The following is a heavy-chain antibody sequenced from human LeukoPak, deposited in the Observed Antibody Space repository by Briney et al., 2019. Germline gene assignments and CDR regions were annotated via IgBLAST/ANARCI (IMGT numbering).Heavy chain of an antibody. CDR2: IYTSGST. CDR3: ARVVAPCSGGSCYPGDYYYYMDV. D-gene: IGHD2-15*01. CDR1: GGPISSYY. V-gene: IGHV4-4*07. J-gene: IGHJ6*03. Sequence: PSETLSLTCTVSGGPISSYYWSWLRQPAGKGLEWIGRIYTSGSTNYKPSLKSRVTMSVDTSKNQFSLKLSSVAAADTAVYYCARVVAPCSGGSCYPGDYYYYMDVWGKGTTVTVSS.